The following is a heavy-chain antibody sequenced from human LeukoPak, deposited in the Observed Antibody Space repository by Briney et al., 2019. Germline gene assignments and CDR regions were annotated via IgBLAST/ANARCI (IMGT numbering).Heavy chain of an antibody. CDR3: ARETSAVYYYDSSGYRWFDP. CDR1: GYSISSGYY. J-gene: IGHJ5*02. Sequence: SETLSPTCTVSGYSISSGYYWGWIRQPPGKGLEWIGSIYHSGSTYYNPSLKSRVTISVDTSKNQFSLKLSSVTAADTAVYYCARETSAVYYYDSSGYRWFDPWGQGTLVTVSS. D-gene: IGHD3-22*01. CDR2: IYHSGST. V-gene: IGHV4-38-2*02.